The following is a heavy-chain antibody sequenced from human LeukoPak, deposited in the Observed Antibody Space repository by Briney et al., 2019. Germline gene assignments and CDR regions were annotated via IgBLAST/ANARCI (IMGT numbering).Heavy chain of an antibody. CDR2: INTDGSST. V-gene: IGHV3-74*01. D-gene: IGHD3-10*01. CDR1: GFTFSSYW. J-gene: IGHJ4*02. Sequence: PGGSLRLSCAASGFTFSSYWMHWVRQAPGKGLVWVSRINTDGSSTSYADSVKGRFTISRDNAKNSLYLQMNSLRAEDTAVYYCARTIMVRGASRAFDYWGQGTLVTVSS. CDR3: ARTIMVRGASRAFDY.